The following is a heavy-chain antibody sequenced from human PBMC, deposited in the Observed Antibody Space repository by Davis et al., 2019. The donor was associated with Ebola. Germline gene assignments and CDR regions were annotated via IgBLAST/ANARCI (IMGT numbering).Heavy chain of an antibody. Sequence: PGGSLRLSCAASGFDFSRYWMHWVRQAPGKGLVWVSRIKSDGKTISYADAVKGRFTISRDNAKSTLFLQMSSLRAEDTAVYYCARDGENYSDLDYWGQGTLVTVSS. V-gene: IGHV3-74*01. CDR3: ARDGENYSDLDY. J-gene: IGHJ4*02. CDR1: GFDFSRYW. D-gene: IGHD3-10*01. CDR2: IKSDGKTI.